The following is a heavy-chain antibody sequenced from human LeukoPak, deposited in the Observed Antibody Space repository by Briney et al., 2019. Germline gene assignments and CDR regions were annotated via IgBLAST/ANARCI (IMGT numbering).Heavy chain of an antibody. V-gene: IGHV4-39*06. CDR1: GGSISSSSYY. D-gene: IGHD5-24*01. Sequence: NPSETLSLTCTVSGGSISSSSYYWGWIRQPPGKGLEWIGSIYYSGSTYYNPSLKSRVTISVDTSKNQFPLKLSSVTAADTAVYYCARVRDGYNVIDYWGQGTLVTVSS. CDR3: ARVRDGYNVIDY. CDR2: IYYSGST. J-gene: IGHJ4*02.